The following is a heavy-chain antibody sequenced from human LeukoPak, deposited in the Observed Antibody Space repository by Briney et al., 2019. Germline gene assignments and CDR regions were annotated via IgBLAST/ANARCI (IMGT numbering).Heavy chain of an antibody. D-gene: IGHD3-10*01. CDR2: IGATDDST. V-gene: IGHV3-23*01. CDR1: GFNFNNYG. J-gene: IGHJ4*02. CDR3: AKDEGPSVDGDYFDY. Sequence: GGSLRLSCAVSGFNFNNYGVSWVRQAPGKGPEWVSAIGATDDSTYYADSVKGRFTISRDNSKNALYLQMNSLRAEDTAAYYCAKDEGPSVDGDYFDYWGQGTLVTVSS.